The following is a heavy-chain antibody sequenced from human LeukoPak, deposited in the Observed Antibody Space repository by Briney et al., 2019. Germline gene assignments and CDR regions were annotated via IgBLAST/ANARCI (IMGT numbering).Heavy chain of an antibody. CDR3: ARRAVTTGYFDY. CDR2: IYPGDFDT. J-gene: IGHJ4*02. CDR1: GYSFTSYR. V-gene: IGHV5-51*01. D-gene: IGHD4-17*01. Sequence: PGESLKISCKGSGYSFTSYRIAWVRQMPGKGLEWMGIIYPGDFDTRYSPSFQGQVTISADKSISTAYLQWSSLKASDTAVYYCARRAVTTGYFDYWGQGSLVTVSS.